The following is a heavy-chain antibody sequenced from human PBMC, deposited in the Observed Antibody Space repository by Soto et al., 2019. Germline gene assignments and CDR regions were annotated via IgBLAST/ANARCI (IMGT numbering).Heavy chain of an antibody. V-gene: IGHV4-4*02. CDR1: GGSISSSNW. J-gene: IGHJ3*02. D-gene: IGHD6-19*01. CDR3: AREGLTRAFDI. CDR2: IYHSVST. Sequence: PSETLSFTCAVSGGSISSSNWSSWVRQHPGKGLEWLGAIYHSVSTNYNPSLKSRVTISVDKSKNQFSLKLSSVTAADTAVYYCAREGLTRAFDIWGQGTMVTVSS.